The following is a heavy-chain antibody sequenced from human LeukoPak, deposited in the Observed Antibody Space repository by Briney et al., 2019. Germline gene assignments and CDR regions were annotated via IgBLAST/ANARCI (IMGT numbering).Heavy chain of an antibody. CDR1: GFTFSSYG. J-gene: IGHJ3*02. D-gene: IGHD3-10*01. Sequence: GGTLRLSCAASGFTFSSYGMSWVRQAPGKGLEWVSAISGSGGSTYYADSVKGRFTISRDNSKNTLYLQMNSLRAEDTAVYYCAKGTYYGSGSPDAFDIWGQGTMVTVSS. CDR3: AKGTYYGSGSPDAFDI. CDR2: ISGSGGST. V-gene: IGHV3-23*01.